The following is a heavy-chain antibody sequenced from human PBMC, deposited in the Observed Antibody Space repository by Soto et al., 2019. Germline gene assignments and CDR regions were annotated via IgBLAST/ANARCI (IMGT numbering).Heavy chain of an antibody. D-gene: IGHD3-3*01. J-gene: IGHJ4*02. CDR1: GFSLTTSGVG. CDR3: AHRVLRTVFGLVTTTAIYFDF. Sequence: QITLNESGPTVVRPTETLTLTCRFSGFSLTTSGVGVGWIRQSPGKAPEWLALIYWDDDKRYSASLKSRLTITKDTSKNQVVLTVSDLDPTDTATYYCAHRVLRTVFGLVTTTAIYFDFWGQGTQVAVSS. V-gene: IGHV2-5*02. CDR2: IYWDDDK.